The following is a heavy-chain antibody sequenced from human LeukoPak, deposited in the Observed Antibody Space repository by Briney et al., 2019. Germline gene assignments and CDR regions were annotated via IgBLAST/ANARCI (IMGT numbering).Heavy chain of an antibody. J-gene: IGHJ6*02. V-gene: IGHV4-34*01. CDR2: INHSGST. CDR3: ARTSSTSWSYGMDV. D-gene: IGHD6-13*01. CDR1: GGSSTTYY. Sequence: PSETLTLTCAVYGGSSTTYYWSWIRQPPGKALEWVGEINHSGSTNYNPSLKSRVTVSVDSSKNQLSLKLNSVTAADTAVYYCARTSSTSWSYGMDVWGQGTTVTVSS.